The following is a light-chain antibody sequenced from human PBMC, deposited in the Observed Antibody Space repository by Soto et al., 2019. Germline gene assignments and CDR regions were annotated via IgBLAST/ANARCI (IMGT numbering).Light chain of an antibody. CDR1: SSNNGAGYD. CDR2: GNS. Sequence: SVLTPPPPVSWAPGARGTIPRPGGSSNNGAGYDVHWYQQLPGTAPKLLIYGNSNRPSGVPDRFSGSKSGTSASLAITGLQAEDEADYYCQSYDSSLSGSYVFGTGTKVTVL. CDR3: QSYDSSLSGSYV. J-gene: IGLJ1*01. V-gene: IGLV1-40*01.